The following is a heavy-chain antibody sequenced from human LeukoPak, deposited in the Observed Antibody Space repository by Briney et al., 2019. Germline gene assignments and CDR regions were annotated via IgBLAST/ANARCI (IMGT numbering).Heavy chain of an antibody. CDR3: ARDGGYYGSGSYYNPSY. Sequence: QSVGSLRLSCAASGFTFSSYAITWVRQAPGKGLEWVAVISYDGSNKYYADSVKGRFTISRDDSKNTLYLQMNSLRAEDTAVYYCARDGGYYGSGSYYNPSYWGQGTLVTVSS. D-gene: IGHD3-10*01. J-gene: IGHJ4*02. CDR2: ISYDGSNK. CDR1: GFTFSSYA. V-gene: IGHV3-30-3*01.